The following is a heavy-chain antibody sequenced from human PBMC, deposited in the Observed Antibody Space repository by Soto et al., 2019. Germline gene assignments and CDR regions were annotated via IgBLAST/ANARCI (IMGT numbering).Heavy chain of an antibody. CDR2: ISAYNGNT. Sequence: QVQLVQSGAEVKKPGASVKVSCKASGHTFAKYGIIWVRQAPGQGFEWMGWISAYNGNTKYAQKFQGRVTMTTDTSTTIAYMELRSLISDDTAVYYCARSGGGNYWGNWFDPWGQGTLVTVSS. J-gene: IGHJ5*02. V-gene: IGHV1-18*01. CDR1: GHTFAKYG. D-gene: IGHD7-27*01. CDR3: ARSGGGNYWGNWFDP.